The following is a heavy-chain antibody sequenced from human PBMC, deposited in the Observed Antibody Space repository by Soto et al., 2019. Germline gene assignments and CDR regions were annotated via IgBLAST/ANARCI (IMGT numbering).Heavy chain of an antibody. D-gene: IGHD3-9*01. CDR3: AREGGRTFLPRYDY. CDR2: ISSSSSTI. V-gene: IGHV3-48*02. CDR1: GFTFSSYN. Sequence: EVQLVESGGGLVQPGGSLRLSCAASGFTFSSYNMNWVRQAPGKGLEWVSYISSSSSTIYYADSVKGRFTISRDNAKSSLYLQMNSLRDEDTAVYYCAREGGRTFLPRYDYWGQGTLVTVSS. J-gene: IGHJ4*02.